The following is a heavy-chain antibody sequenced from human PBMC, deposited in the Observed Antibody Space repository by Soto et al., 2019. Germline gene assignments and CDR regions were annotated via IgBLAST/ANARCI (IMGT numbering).Heavy chain of an antibody. D-gene: IGHD6-13*01. Sequence: ASVKVSCKASGYTFTSYYIHWVRQAPGQGLEWMGIINPSGGITSYAQKFQGRVTITRDTSTSTVYMELSILKSDDTAVYFCASSREYISNWFRHPPDLSHGMDVWGQRTTVTVPS. V-gene: IGHV1-46*01. CDR1: GYTFTSYY. CDR3: ASSREYISNWFRHPPDLSHGMDV. J-gene: IGHJ6*02. CDR2: INPSGGIT.